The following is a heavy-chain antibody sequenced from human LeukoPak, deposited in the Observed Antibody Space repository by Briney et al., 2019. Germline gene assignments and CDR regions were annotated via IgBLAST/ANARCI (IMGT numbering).Heavy chain of an antibody. CDR3: ASGINLGGNRVHYYYYMDV. Sequence: SETLSLTCTVSGGSISSYYWSWIRQPPGKGLEWIGYIYYSGSTNYNPSLKSRVTISVDTSKNQFSLKLSSVTAADTAVYYCASGINLGGNRVHYYYYMDVWGKGTTVTVSS. V-gene: IGHV4-59*01. J-gene: IGHJ6*03. D-gene: IGHD4-23*01. CDR2: IYYSGST. CDR1: GGSISSYY.